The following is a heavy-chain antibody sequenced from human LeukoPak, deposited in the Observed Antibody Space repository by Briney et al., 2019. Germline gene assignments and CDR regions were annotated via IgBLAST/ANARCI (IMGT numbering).Heavy chain of an antibody. J-gene: IGHJ4*02. Sequence: SETLSLTCGVSGGSISSTNWWSWVRQPPGQGLEWIGEISLTGRTNYNPSLKSRVTISVDTSKNQFSLKLSSVTAADTAVYYCARYGGNAHDYWGQGTLATVSS. V-gene: IGHV4-4*02. CDR2: ISLTGRT. CDR3: ARYGGNAHDY. D-gene: IGHD4-23*01. CDR1: GGSISSTNW.